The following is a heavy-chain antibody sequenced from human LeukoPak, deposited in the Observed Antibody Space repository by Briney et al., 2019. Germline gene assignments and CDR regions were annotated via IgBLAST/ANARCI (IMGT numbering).Heavy chain of an antibody. J-gene: IGHJ4*02. CDR3: GTVFDH. V-gene: IGHV3-74*01. Sequence: GGSLRLSCAASGFTFTKYWMHWVRQAPGKGLVWVSRIDIDGTGTSYADSVKGRFTISRYNAKNTVSLQMNSLKAEDTAVYYCGTVFDHWGPGILVTVSS. CDR1: GFTFTKYW. CDR2: IDIDGTGT.